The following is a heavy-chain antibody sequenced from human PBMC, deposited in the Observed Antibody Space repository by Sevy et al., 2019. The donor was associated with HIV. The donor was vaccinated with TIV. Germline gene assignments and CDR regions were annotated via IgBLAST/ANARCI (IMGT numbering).Heavy chain of an antibody. CDR2: ISGTGGTT. Sequence: GGSLRLSCAASGFTFGNYAMTWVRQAAGKGLEWVSSISGTGGTTYYADSVKGRFTISRDNSKNTLYIQMISLRAEDTAVYYCAKDRIEGARKLDYWGQGTLVTVSS. V-gene: IGHV3-23*01. CDR3: AKDRIEGARKLDY. J-gene: IGHJ4*02. CDR1: GFTFGNYA. D-gene: IGHD1-26*01.